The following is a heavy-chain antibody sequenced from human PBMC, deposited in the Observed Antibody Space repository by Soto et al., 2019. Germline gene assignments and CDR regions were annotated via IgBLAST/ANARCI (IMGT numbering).Heavy chain of an antibody. CDR1: GFTFSSDG. Sequence: QVQLVESGGGVVQPGRSLRLSCAASGFTFSSDGMHWVRQAPGKGLEWVAVISYDGSNKYYADSVKGRFTISRDNSKNTLYLQMTSMRAEDTAVYYCASGICGGSCPIDYWGQGTLVTVSS. D-gene: IGHD2-15*01. J-gene: IGHJ4*02. CDR2: ISYDGSNK. CDR3: ASGICGGSCPIDY. V-gene: IGHV3-30*03.